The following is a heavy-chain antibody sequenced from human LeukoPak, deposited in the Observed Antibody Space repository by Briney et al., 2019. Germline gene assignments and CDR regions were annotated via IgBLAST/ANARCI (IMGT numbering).Heavy chain of an antibody. J-gene: IGHJ4*02. Sequence: GGSLRLSCAASGFTFSSYGMHWVRHAPGKGLEWVAFIRYDGSNKYYADSVKGRFTISRDNSKNTLYLQMNSLRAEDTAVYYCAKPIMITFGGRSPPDYWGQGTLVTVSS. D-gene: IGHD3-16*01. CDR1: GFTFSSYG. CDR3: AKPIMITFGGRSPPDY. CDR2: IRYDGSNK. V-gene: IGHV3-30*02.